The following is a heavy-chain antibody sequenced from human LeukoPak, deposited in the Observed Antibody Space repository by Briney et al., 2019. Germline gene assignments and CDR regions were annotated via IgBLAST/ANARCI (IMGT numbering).Heavy chain of an antibody. J-gene: IGHJ4*02. CDR3: ARRGPAAAFDY. Sequence: GASVKVSCKVFGGTLSCYASSWVRQASGQGLEWLGGTIPIFGSATYAQKFQDRITVTVDESTKTAYMDLSSLSSEDTAVYYCARRGPAAAFDYWGQGTLVTVSS. CDR1: GGTLSCYA. V-gene: IGHV1-69*01. CDR2: TIPIFGSA. D-gene: IGHD6-13*01.